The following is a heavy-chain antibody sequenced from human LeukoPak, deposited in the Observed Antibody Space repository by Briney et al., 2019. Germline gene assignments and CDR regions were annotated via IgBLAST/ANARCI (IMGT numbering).Heavy chain of an antibody. CDR2: INRSGST. D-gene: IGHD3/OR15-3a*01. CDR3: ARGVLDSYYYYCMDV. J-gene: IGHJ6*02. Sequence: PSETLSLTCAVSGGSISSGGYSWRWVPQPPGEGVAWIGYINRSGSTYYNPSLESRVTISVDRTKNQFSLKLSSVTAADTAVYYCARGVLDSYYYYCMDVWGQGTTVTVSS. V-gene: IGHV4-30-2*01. CDR1: GGSISSGGYS.